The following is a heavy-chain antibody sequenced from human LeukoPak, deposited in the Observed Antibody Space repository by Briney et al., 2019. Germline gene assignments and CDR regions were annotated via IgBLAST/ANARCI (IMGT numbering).Heavy chain of an antibody. CDR3: ARDYDFWSGYLDC. J-gene: IGHJ4*02. Sequence: GGSLRLSCAVSGFSFNNYWMSWVRQAPGKGLEWVANIKQDGGEKYYVDSVKGRFSVSRDNAKNSLYLQMNSLRAEDTAVYYCARDYDFWSGYLDCWGQGTLVTVSS. CDR2: IKQDGGEK. V-gene: IGHV3-7*05. CDR1: GFSFNNYW. D-gene: IGHD3-3*01.